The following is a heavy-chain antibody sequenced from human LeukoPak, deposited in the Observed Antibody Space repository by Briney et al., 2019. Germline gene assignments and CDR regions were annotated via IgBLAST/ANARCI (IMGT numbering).Heavy chain of an antibody. Sequence: PSETLSLTCAVYGGSFSGYYWTCIRQPPGKGLEWIGEINHCGRTNYNPSLKSRVTISVDTSKNQFSLKLSSLTAADTAMYYCARREPHGDYGGKIRYYYYMDVWGKGTTITISS. CDR2: INHCGRT. V-gene: IGHV4-34*01. CDR3: ARREPHGDYGGKIRYYYYMDV. D-gene: IGHD4-23*01. CDR1: GGSFSGYY. J-gene: IGHJ6*03.